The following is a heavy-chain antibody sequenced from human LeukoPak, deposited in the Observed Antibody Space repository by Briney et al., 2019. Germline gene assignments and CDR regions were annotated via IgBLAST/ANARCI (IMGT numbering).Heavy chain of an antibody. D-gene: IGHD6-19*01. CDR3: AREGWSEFDY. CDR1: GGSIRSSYYY. J-gene: IGHJ4*02. Sequence: SETPSLTCTVSGGSIRSSYYYWGWIRQPPGKGLEWIGSIYDSGSTQYNPSLKSRVTISVDTSKNQFSLKLSSVTAADTAVYYCAREGWSEFDYWGQGTLVTVSS. CDR2: IYDSGST. V-gene: IGHV4-39*02.